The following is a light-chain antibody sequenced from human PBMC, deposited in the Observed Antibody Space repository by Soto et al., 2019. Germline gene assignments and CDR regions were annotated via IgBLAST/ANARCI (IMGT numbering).Light chain of an antibody. CDR1: QGISNY. CDR2: AAS. V-gene: IGKV1-27*01. Sequence: DVQMTQSPSSLSASVGDRVTITCRASQGISNYLAWYQQKPGKVPKLLIYAASTLQSGVPSRFSGSGSGTGFTLTISSLQPEDFAVYYCQQYDNWPLTFGGGTKVDIK. CDR3: QQYDNWPLT. J-gene: IGKJ4*01.